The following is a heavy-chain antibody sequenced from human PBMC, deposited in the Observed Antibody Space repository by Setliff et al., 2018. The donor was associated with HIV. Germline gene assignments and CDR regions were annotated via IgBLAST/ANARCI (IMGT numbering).Heavy chain of an antibody. Sequence: GGSLRLSCAASGFTFAGYAMSWVRQAPGKGLEWVSVMSSSGGNDKYNADSVKGRFTISRDTSKNTLFLQINSLRPEDTAVYYCARISVASRYNSDMDVWGKGTTVTVSS. CDR2: MSSSGGNDK. D-gene: IGHD5-12*01. J-gene: IGHJ6*03. V-gene: IGHV3-23*01. CDR1: GFTFAGYA. CDR3: ARISVASRYNSDMDV.